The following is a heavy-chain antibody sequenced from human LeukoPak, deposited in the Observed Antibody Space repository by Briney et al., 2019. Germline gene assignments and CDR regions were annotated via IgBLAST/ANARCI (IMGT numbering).Heavy chain of an antibody. CDR1: GFTVSSSY. J-gene: IGHJ1*01. D-gene: IGHD3-3*01. Sequence: TGGSLRLSCAASGFTVSSSYMSWVRQAPGKGLEWVSVIYSGGSTYYADSVKGRFTISRDNSKNTLYLQMNSLRAEDTAVYYCARDRSGYFQNWGQGTLVTVSS. V-gene: IGHV3-66*01. CDR3: ARDRSGYFQN. CDR2: IYSGGST.